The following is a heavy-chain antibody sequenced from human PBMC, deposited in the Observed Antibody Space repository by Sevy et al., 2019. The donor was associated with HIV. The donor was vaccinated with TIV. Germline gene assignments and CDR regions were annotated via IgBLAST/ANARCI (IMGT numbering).Heavy chain of an antibody. V-gene: IGHV3-7*01. D-gene: IGHD3-22*01. CDR1: GFTFSSYW. CDR2: IKQDGSEK. CDR3: ASSVRNDYDSSDHAFDI. Sequence: GESLKISCAASGFTFSSYWMSWVRQAPGKGLEWVANIKQDGSEKYYVDSVKGRFTISRDNAKNSLYLQMNSLRAEDTAVYYCASSVRNDYDSSDHAFDIWGQGTMVTVSS. J-gene: IGHJ3*02.